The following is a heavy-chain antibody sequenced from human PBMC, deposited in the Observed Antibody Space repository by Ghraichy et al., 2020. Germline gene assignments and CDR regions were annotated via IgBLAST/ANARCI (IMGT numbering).Heavy chain of an antibody. V-gene: IGHV3-7*03. Sequence: SCAASGFTFSSYWMSWVRQAPGKGLEWVANIKQDGSEKYYVDSVKGRFTISRDNAKNSLYLQMNSLRAEDTAVYYCARHTGSTADDAFDIWGQGTMVTVSS. CDR3: ARHTGSTADDAFDI. CDR1: GFTFSSYW. J-gene: IGHJ3*02. CDR2: IKQDGSEK. D-gene: IGHD2-2*01.